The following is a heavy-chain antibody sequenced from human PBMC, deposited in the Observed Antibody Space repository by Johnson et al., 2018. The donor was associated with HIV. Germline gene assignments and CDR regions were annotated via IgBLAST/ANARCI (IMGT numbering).Heavy chain of an antibody. Sequence: VQLVESGGGLVQPGGSLRLSCAASGFTFSSYWMSWVRQAPGKGLEWVANIKQDGSEKYYVDSVKGRFTISRDNAKNSLYLQMNSLNTEDTALYYCARGPRNPGLDSFDIWGRGTMVAVSS. J-gene: IGHJ3*02. CDR3: ARGPRNPGLDSFDI. V-gene: IGHV3-7*05. CDR2: IKQDGSEK. D-gene: IGHD1-14*01. CDR1: GFTFSSYW.